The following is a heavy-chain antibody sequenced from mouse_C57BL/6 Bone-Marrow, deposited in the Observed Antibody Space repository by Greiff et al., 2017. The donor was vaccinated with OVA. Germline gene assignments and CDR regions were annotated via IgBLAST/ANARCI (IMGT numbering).Heavy chain of an antibody. CDR1: GYTFTSYT. Sequence: QVQLQQSGAELARPGASVKMSCKASGYTFTSYTMHWVKQRPGQGLEWIRYINPSSGYTKYNQKFKDKATLTADKSSSTAYMQLSSLTSEDSAVYYCAREDGNWFAYWGQGTLVTVSA. CDR3: AREDGNWFAY. D-gene: IGHD2-1*01. V-gene: IGHV1-4*01. CDR2: INPSSGYT. J-gene: IGHJ3*01.